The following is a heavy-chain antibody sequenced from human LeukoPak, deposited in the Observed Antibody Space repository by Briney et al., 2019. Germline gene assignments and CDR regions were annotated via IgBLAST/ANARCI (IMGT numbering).Heavy chain of an antibody. Sequence: GASVKASCKASGYTFTSYDINWVRQASGQGLEWMGWMNPNNGNTGYAQKFQGRVTMTRNTSISTAYMELSSLRSEDTAVYYCARMYYHDSSGHYENWFDPWGQGTLVTVSS. CDR3: ARMYYHDSSGHYENWFDP. CDR2: MNPNNGNT. D-gene: IGHD3-22*01. CDR1: GYTFTSYD. J-gene: IGHJ5*02. V-gene: IGHV1-8*01.